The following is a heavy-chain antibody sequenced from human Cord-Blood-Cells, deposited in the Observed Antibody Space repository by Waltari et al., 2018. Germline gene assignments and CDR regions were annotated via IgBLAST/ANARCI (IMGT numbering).Heavy chain of an antibody. CDR2: INPNSGGT. CDR1: GYNFIGSY. V-gene: IGHV1-2*02. J-gene: IGHJ3*02. D-gene: IGHD3-10*01. CDR3: ARGRGDAFDI. Sequence: VQLVQSVAEVKKPGAYAQVSCKASGYNFIGSYMPWVRQAPGQGLEWMGWINPNSGGTNYAQKFQGRVTMTRDTSISTAYMELSRLRSDDTAVYYCARGRGDAFDIWGQGTMVTVSS.